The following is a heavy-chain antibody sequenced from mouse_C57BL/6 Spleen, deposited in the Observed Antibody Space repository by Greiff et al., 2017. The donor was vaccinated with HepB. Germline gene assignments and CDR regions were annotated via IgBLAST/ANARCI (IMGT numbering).Heavy chain of an antibody. CDR2: INPSSGYT. CDR1: GYTFTSYT. CDR3: ARDYYGSSSLDY. V-gene: IGHV1-4*01. Sequence: QVQLKQSGAELARPGASVKMSCKASGYTFTSYTMHWVKQRPGQGLEWIGYINPSSGYTKYNQKFKDKATLTADKSSSTAYMQLSSLTSEDSAVYYCARDYYGSSSLDYWGQGTTLTVSS. D-gene: IGHD1-1*01. J-gene: IGHJ2*01.